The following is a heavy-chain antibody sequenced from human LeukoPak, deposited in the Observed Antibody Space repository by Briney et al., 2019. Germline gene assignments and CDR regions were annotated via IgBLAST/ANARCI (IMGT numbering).Heavy chain of an antibody. CDR2: IYHSGST. CDR1: GGSISSSSYY. D-gene: IGHD2-2*01. V-gene: IGHV4-39*07. CDR3: ARVAAAQNWFDP. J-gene: IGHJ5*02. Sequence: PSETLSLTCTVSGGSISSSSYYWGWIRQPPGKGLEWIGSIYHSGSTYYNPSLKSRVTISVDTSKNQFSLKLSSVTAADTAVYYCARVAAAQNWFDPWGQGTLVTVSS.